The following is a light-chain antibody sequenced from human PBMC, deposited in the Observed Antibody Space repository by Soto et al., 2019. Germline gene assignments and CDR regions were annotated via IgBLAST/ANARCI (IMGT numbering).Light chain of an antibody. CDR3: QQYGSSGT. J-gene: IGKJ1*01. V-gene: IGKV3-20*01. CDR1: QSVSNNY. CDR2: GAS. Sequence: EIFLSQSPGTLSLSQGEIATLSCGASQSVSNNYLAWYQQKPVQAPRLLIYGASNRATGIPDRFSGSGSGTDFTLTISRLEPEDFAVYYCQQYGSSGTFGQGTKVDIK.